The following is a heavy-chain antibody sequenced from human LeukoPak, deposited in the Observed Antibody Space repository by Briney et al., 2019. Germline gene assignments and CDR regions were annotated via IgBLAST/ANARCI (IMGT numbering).Heavy chain of an antibody. CDR3: ARGGGYYYGSGSHPFDY. CDR2: IYTSGST. J-gene: IGHJ4*02. D-gene: IGHD3-10*01. V-gene: IGHV4-4*07. CDR1: GGSINSYY. Sequence: SETLSLTCTVSGGSINSYYWNWIRQPAGKGLEWIGRIYTSGSTNYNPSLKSRVTMSVDTSKNQLSLKLSSVTAADTAVYYCARGGGYYYGSGSHPFDYWGQGILVTVSS.